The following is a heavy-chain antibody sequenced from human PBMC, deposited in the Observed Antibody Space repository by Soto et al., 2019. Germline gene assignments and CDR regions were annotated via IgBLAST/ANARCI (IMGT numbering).Heavy chain of an antibody. CDR2: MNPNSGNT. CDR1: GYTFTSYD. D-gene: IGHD3-10*01. Sequence: ASVKVSCKASGYTFTSYDINWVRQATGQGLEWVGWMNPNSGNTGYAQKFQGRVTMTRDTSISTAYMELSSLRSEDTAVYYCARASRVWFGELVGSVFSLGYWGQGMLVTVSS. CDR3: ARASRVWFGELVGSVFSLGY. J-gene: IGHJ4*02. V-gene: IGHV1-8*01.